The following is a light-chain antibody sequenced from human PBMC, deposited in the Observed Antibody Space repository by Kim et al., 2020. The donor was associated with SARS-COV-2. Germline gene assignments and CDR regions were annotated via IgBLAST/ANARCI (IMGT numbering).Light chain of an antibody. CDR1: QDIRNS. Sequence: SASTGDRVTITCRASQDIRNSLAWYQQKPGKAPELLIYDAFTLQSGVPPRFSGSGSGTDFTLTISSLQSEDLATYYCQQHYIYPLTFGGGTKLEI. CDR3: QQHYIYPLT. J-gene: IGKJ4*01. V-gene: IGKV1-8*01. CDR2: DAF.